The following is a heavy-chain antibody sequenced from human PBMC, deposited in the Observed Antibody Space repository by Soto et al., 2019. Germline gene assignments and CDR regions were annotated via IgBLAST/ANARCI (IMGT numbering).Heavy chain of an antibody. V-gene: IGHV4-30-4*08. CDR2: IYYSGST. CDR3: ARENYDSIGWLDH. CDR1: GGSISSGDYY. Sequence: TLSLTCTVSGGSISSGDYYWSWIRQPPGKGLEWIGYIYYSGSTYYNPSLKSRVTISIDTSKNQFSLKLSSVTAADTAVYYCARENYDSIGWLDHWGQGTLVTFSP. J-gene: IGHJ4*02. D-gene: IGHD3-22*01.